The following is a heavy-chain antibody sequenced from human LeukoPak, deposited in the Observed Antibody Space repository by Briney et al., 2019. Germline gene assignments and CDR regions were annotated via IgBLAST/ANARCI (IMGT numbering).Heavy chain of an antibody. J-gene: IGHJ4*02. CDR2: INAGNGNT. CDR3: ARSRRGYSYGSFDY. Sequence: ASVKVSCKASGYTFNNYAMHWVRQAPGQRLEWMGWINAGNGNTKYSQKFQGRVTIARDTSASTAYMELSSLRSEDTAVYYCARSRRGYSYGSFDYWGQGTLVTVSS. D-gene: IGHD5-18*01. CDR1: GYTFNNYA. V-gene: IGHV1-3*01.